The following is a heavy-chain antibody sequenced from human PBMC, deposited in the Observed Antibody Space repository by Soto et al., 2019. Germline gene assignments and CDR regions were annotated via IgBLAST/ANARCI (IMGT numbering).Heavy chain of an antibody. J-gene: IGHJ5*02. V-gene: IGHV4-34*01. Sequence: SETLSLTCAVYGGSFSGNYWSWIRQSPGKGLEWIGEINHSGSTNFNPSLKSRVTLSADTPKNQFYLNLTSVTAADTAVYYCARGGYDFWSGWFDPWGQGTLVTVSS. CDR1: GGSFSGNY. CDR2: INHSGST. D-gene: IGHD3-3*01. CDR3: ARGGYDFWSGWFDP.